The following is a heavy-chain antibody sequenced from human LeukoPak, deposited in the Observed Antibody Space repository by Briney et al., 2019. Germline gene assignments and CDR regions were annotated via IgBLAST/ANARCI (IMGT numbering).Heavy chain of an antibody. CDR2: IRYDGSNK. J-gene: IGHJ6*03. CDR1: GFTFSSFG. Sequence: PGGSLRLSCAASGFTFSSFGMHWVRQAPGKGLEWVAFIRYDGSNKYYADSVKGRFTISRDNSKNTLYLQMNSLRAEDTAVYYCAKAPSNYYYYMDVWGKGTTVTVSS. V-gene: IGHV3-30*02. CDR3: AKAPSNYYYYMDV.